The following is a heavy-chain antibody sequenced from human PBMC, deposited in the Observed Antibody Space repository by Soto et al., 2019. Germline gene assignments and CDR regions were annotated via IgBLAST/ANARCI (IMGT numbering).Heavy chain of an antibody. V-gene: IGHV3-23*01. Sequence: EVRLLESGGGLVKPGGSLRLSCATSGLTFSNYAMSWVRQAPGGGLEWVSSMSGSSSTTYYADSVRGRFTISRDNTKNSLFLQMSSLRDDDTAVYYCARQLERRVGAASHWGQGTRVSVSS. CDR3: ARQLERRVGAASH. CDR2: MSGSSSTT. J-gene: IGHJ4*02. D-gene: IGHD1-26*01. CDR1: GLTFSNYA.